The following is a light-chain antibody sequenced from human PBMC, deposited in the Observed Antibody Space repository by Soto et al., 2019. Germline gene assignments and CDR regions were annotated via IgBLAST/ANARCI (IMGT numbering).Light chain of an antibody. CDR3: QSFDNSLRGFYV. Sequence: QSALTQPPSVSGAPGQRVTISCTGSSSNIGAGYDVHWYQQLPGRAPKLIIYDNKNRPSGVPDRFSGSNSGTSASLAITGLQAEDEADYYCQSFDNSLRGFYVFGTGTKVTVL. J-gene: IGLJ1*01. CDR2: DNK. V-gene: IGLV1-40*01. CDR1: SSNIGAGYD.